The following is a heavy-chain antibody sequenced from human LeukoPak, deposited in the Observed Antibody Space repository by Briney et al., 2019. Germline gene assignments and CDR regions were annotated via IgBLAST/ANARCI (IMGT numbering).Heavy chain of an antibody. D-gene: IGHD2-2*01. CDR3: AKGRGGRQYSSTSCFDY. CDR1: EFTLTTYT. V-gene: IGHV3-21*01. J-gene: IGHJ4*02. Sequence: PGGSLRLSCAASEFTLTTYTMTWFRQAPGKGLEWVSSISSSSRNIYYADSVEGRFTISRDNANNSLYLQMNSLRAEDTAVYYCAKGRGGRQYSSTSCFDYWGQGTLVTVSS. CDR2: ISSSSRNI.